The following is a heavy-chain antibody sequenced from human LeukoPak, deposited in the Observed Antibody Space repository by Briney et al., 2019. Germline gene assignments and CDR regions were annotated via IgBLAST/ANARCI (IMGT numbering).Heavy chain of an antibody. J-gene: IGHJ4*02. D-gene: IGHD6-13*01. CDR2: IWYDGSNK. CDR1: GFTFSSYG. CDR3: ARDTNPRIAAAGTSFDY. V-gene: IGHV3-33*01. Sequence: GGSLRLSCAASGFTFSSYGMHWVRQAPGKGLEWVAVIWYDGSNKYYADSVKGRFTISRDNSKNTLYLQMDSLRAEDTAVYYCARDTNPRIAAAGTSFDYWGQGTLVTVSS.